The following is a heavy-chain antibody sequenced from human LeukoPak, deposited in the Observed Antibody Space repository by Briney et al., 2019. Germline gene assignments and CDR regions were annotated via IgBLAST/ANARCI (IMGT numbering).Heavy chain of an antibody. J-gene: IGHJ4*02. CDR1: GFTFSSYG. CDR2: ISYDGSNK. D-gene: IGHD1-1*01. CDR3: AKDSNLEYFDY. Sequence: PGRSLRLSCAASGFTFSSYGMHWVRQAPGKGLEWVAVISYDGSNKYYADSVKGRFTIPRDNSKNTLYLQMNSLRAEDTAVYYCAKDSNLEYFDYWGQGTLVTVSS. V-gene: IGHV3-30*18.